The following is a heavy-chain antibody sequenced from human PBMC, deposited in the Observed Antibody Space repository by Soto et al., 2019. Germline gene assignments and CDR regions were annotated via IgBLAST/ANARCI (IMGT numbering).Heavy chain of an antibody. V-gene: IGHV3-23*01. CDR1: GFTFSSYD. CDR3: AKDLSGITMVRGVDMDV. J-gene: IGHJ6*03. Sequence: PGGSLRLSCAASGFTFSSYDISWVRQAPGKGLEWVSAISGSGGSTYYADSVKGRFTISRDNSKNTLYLQMNSLRAEDTAVYYCAKDLSGITMVRGVDMDVWGKGTTVTVSS. D-gene: IGHD3-10*01. CDR2: ISGSGGST.